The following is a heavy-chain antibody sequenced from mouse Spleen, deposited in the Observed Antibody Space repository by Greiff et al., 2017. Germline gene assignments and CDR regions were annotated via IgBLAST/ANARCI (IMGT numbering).Heavy chain of an antibody. CDR2: ISSGGGNT. J-gene: IGHJ1*01. CDR1: GFTFSSYA. CDR3: ARRGFYWYFDV. Sequence: EVMLVESGGGLVKLGGSLKLSCAASGFTFSSYAMSWVRQTPEKRLEWVATISSGGGNTYYPDSVKGRFTISRDNAKNTLYLQMSSLKSEDTAMYYCARRGFYWYFDVWGAGTTVTVSS. V-gene: IGHV5-9*01.